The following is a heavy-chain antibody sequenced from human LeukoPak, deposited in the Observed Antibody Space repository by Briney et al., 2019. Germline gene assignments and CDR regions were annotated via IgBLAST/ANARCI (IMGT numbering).Heavy chain of an antibody. V-gene: IGHV4-39*01. J-gene: IGHJ4*02. Sequence: SETLSLTCSVSGDSITGYYWGWIRQPPGKGLEWIGSIYYSGSTYYNPSLKSRVTISVDTSKNQFSLKLSSVTAADTAVYYCASRPYWGQGTLVTVSS. CDR2: IYYSGST. CDR3: ASRPY. CDR1: GDSITGYY.